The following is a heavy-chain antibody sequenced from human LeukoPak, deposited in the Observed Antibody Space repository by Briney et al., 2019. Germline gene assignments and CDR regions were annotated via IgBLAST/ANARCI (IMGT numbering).Heavy chain of an antibody. CDR2: INSDGSST. Sequence: GGSLRLSCAASGLTFSSYWMHWVRHAPGKGLVWVSRINSDGSSTSYADSVKGRFTISRDNAKNTLYLQMNSLRAEDTAVYYCASGDYYFDYWGQGTLVTVSS. CDR3: ASGDYYFDY. V-gene: IGHV3-74*01. J-gene: IGHJ4*02. D-gene: IGHD3-3*01. CDR1: GLTFSSYW.